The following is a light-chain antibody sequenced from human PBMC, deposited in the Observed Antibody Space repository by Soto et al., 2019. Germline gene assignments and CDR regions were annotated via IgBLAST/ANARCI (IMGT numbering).Light chain of an antibody. Sequence: DIQMTQSPSTLSSSVGDRVTLTCLARQSISSWLAWYKQKPGKAPNLLIYDASILESGVPSRFRGSGSGTEFTLTISSLQPEDFATYYCLQHHSYPLTFGGGTKVDI. J-gene: IGKJ4*01. CDR2: DAS. CDR3: LQHHSYPLT. CDR1: QSISSW. V-gene: IGKV1-5*01.